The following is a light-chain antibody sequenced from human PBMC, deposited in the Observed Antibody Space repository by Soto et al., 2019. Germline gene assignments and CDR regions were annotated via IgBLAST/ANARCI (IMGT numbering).Light chain of an antibody. CDR2: DVS. CDR3: SSYTSSSFYV. CDR1: SSDVGGYNY. V-gene: IGLV2-14*01. J-gene: IGLJ1*01. Sequence: QSVLTQPASVSGSPGQSITISCTGTSSDVGGYNYVSWYQQHPGKAPKLMIYDVSNRPSGVSNRFSGSKSGNTAPLTISGLQAEDEADYYCSSYTSSSFYVFGTGTKVHRP.